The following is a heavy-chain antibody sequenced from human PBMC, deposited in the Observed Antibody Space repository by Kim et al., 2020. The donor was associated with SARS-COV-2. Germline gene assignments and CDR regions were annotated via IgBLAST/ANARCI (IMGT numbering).Heavy chain of an antibody. D-gene: IGHD2-8*01. CDR1: GDSMKSYY. CDR2: IYYSGKT. J-gene: IGHJ4*02. V-gene: IGHV4-59*13. CDR3: ARHRVRGKWYYFDY. Sequence: SETLSLTCTVSGDSMKSYYWSWIRQPPGKGLEWIGYIYYSGKTNYNPSLKSRATISVDTSKNQFSLKLSSVTAADTAVYYCARHRVRGKWYYFDYWGQGT.